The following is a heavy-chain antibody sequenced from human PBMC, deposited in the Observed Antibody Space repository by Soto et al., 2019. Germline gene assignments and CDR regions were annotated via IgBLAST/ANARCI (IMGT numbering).Heavy chain of an antibody. CDR1: FTFSMYS. J-gene: IGHJ5*02. D-gene: IGHD1-26*01. V-gene: IGHV3-21*01. CDR2: ISSGGSYI. CDR3: TRDQGGSYDSWFDP. Sequence: EVQVVESGGGLVQPGGSLRLSCSFTFSMYSMNWVRQAPGKGLEWVASISSGGSYIKYADSVKGRFTIYRDNAKNSVSLQMNSLRVDDTAGYFCTRDQGGSYDSWFDPWGQGTLVTVSS.